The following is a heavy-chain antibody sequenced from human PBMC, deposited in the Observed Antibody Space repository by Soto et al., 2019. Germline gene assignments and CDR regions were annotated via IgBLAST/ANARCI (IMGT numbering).Heavy chain of an antibody. Sequence: PVGSLRLSCAASGSTLSDHYVDWVRQAPGKGLEWVGRSGNKANSDTTEYSSSVKGRFTISRDDSKNSMYLQMNSLKTEDTAVYYCTRGYSGIDIYAFDIWGQGTLVTVSS. D-gene: IGHD1-26*01. CDR3: TRGYSGIDIYAFDI. J-gene: IGHJ3*02. CDR1: GSTLSDHY. CDR2: SGNKANSDTT. V-gene: IGHV3-72*01.